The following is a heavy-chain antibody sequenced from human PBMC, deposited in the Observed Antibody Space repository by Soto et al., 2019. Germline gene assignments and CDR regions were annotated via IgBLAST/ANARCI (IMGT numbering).Heavy chain of an antibody. Sequence: HVELVQSGADVKKPGASVTISCKASGYTFSDYALHWVRQAPGQRLEWMGWMNAGVGNTLYSQKFQGRITITRDTSASTAYMELNSLKSEDTAIYYCARDTGYTFGSLNYWGPGTLVTVSS. V-gene: IGHV1-3*01. CDR1: GYTFSDYA. J-gene: IGHJ4*02. CDR2: MNAGVGNT. CDR3: ARDTGYTFGSLNY. D-gene: IGHD5-18*01.